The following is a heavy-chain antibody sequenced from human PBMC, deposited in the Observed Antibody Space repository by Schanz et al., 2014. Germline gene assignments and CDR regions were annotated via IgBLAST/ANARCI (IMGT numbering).Heavy chain of an antibody. J-gene: IGHJ4*02. CDR2: IWYDENNK. Sequence: QVPLVESGGGVVQFGRSLRLPCVASGFTFSSYGMHWVRQAPGKGLEWVAVIWYDENNKYYADSVKGRFTMSRDNSKNTLYLQLNSLRGEDTAVYYCARANYRRKINFDYWGRGTLVTVSS. CDR3: ARANYRRKINFDY. CDR1: GFTFSSYG. D-gene: IGHD3-10*01. V-gene: IGHV3-33*01.